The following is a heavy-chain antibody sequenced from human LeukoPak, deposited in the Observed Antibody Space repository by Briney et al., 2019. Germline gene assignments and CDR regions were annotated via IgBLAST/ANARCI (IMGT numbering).Heavy chain of an antibody. CDR3: ARGPRITLIRGGQWYYYMDV. J-gene: IGHJ6*03. V-gene: IGHV1-46*01. Sequence: ASVKVSCKASGYTFTSYDINWVRQAPGQGLEWMGLINPSGGSTNYAQKFQGRVTMTRDTSTGTFYMELSSLRSDDTAVYSCARGPRITLIRGGQWYYYMDVWGKGTTVTISS. D-gene: IGHD3-10*01. CDR2: INPSGGST. CDR1: GYTFTSYD.